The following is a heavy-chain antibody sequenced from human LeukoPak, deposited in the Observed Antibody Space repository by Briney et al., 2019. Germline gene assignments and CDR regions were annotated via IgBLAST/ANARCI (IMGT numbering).Heavy chain of an antibody. J-gene: IGHJ4*02. CDR3: AKEFYGDKTLFDY. CDR2: ISYDGSNK. CDR1: GFTFSSYG. D-gene: IGHD4-17*01. Sequence: PGGSLRLSCAASGFTFSSYGMHWVRQAPGKGLEWVAVISYDGSNKYYADSVKGRFTISRDNSKNTLYLQMNSLRAEDTAVYYCAKEFYGDKTLFDYWGQGTLVTVSS. V-gene: IGHV3-30*18.